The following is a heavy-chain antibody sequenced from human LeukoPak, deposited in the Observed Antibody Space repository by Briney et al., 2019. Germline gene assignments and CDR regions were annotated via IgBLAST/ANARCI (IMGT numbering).Heavy chain of an antibody. J-gene: IGHJ4*02. CDR2: ITGSSSTI. Sequence: GGSLRLSCAASGFTFSSCDMNWVRQAPGKGLEWVSYITGSSSTIYYADSVKGRFTISRDNAKNSLYLQMYSLRDEDTAVYYCARDAYDTSAYYYFDYWGQGTLVTVSS. V-gene: IGHV3-48*02. CDR3: ARDAYDTSAYYYFDY. D-gene: IGHD3-22*01. CDR1: GFTFSSCD.